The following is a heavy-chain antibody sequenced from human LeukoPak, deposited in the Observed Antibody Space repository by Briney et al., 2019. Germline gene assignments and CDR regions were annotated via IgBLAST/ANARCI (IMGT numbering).Heavy chain of an antibody. CDR2: IIPIFGTA. CDR1: GGTFSSYA. V-gene: IGHV1-69*13. Sequence: SVKVSCKASGGTFSSYAISWVRQAPGQGLEWMGGIIPIFGTANYAQKFQGRVTITADESTSTAYMELSSLRSEDTAVYYCARDFYCTNGVCYGGPFDYWGQGTLVTVSS. J-gene: IGHJ4*02. CDR3: ARDFYCTNGVCYGGPFDY. D-gene: IGHD2-8*01.